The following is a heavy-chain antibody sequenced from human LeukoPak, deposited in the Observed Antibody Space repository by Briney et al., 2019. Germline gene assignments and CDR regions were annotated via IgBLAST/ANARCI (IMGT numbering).Heavy chain of an antibody. V-gene: IGHV4-31*03. CDR3: ARDYGSPEYYYGMDV. CDR1: GGSISSGGYY. Sequence: SETLSLTGTVSGGSISSGGYYWSWIRQHPGKGLEWIGYIYYSGSTYYNPSLKSRVTISVDTSKNQFSLKLSSVTAADTAVYYCARDYGSPEYYYGMDVWGQGTTVTVSS. CDR2: IYYSGST. J-gene: IGHJ6*02. D-gene: IGHD3-10*01.